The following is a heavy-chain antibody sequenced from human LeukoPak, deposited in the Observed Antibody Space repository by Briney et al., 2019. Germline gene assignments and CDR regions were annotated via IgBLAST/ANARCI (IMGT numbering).Heavy chain of an antibody. D-gene: IGHD4-17*01. Sequence: GRSLRLSCAASGFTFDDYAMHWVRQAPGKGLEWVSGISWNSGSIGYADSVKGRFTISRDPAKNSLYLQMNSLRAEDTAVYYCARVGLAYDYGDYGEFDYWGQGTLVTVSS. V-gene: IGHV3-9*01. J-gene: IGHJ4*02. CDR2: ISWNSGSI. CDR3: ARVGLAYDYGDYGEFDY. CDR1: GFTFDDYA.